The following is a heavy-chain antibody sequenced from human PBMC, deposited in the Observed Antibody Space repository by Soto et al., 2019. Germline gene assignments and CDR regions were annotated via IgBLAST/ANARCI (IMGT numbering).Heavy chain of an antibody. Sequence: QVQLQESGPGLVKPSQTLSLTCTVSGGSISSGGYYWSWIRQHPGKGLEWIGYIYYSGSTYYNPSLKSRVTIAVDTSKNQFSLKLSSVTAADTAVYYCARNWFRTSPYFDYWGQGTLVTVSS. CDR1: GGSISSGGYY. CDR2: IYYSGST. D-gene: IGHD3-9*01. V-gene: IGHV4-31*03. J-gene: IGHJ4*02. CDR3: ARNWFRTSPYFDY.